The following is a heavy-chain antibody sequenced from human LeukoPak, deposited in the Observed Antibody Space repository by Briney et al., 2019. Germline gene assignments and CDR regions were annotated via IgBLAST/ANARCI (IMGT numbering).Heavy chain of an antibody. D-gene: IGHD6-13*01. Sequence: GGSLRLSCAASGLAFSSYGMHWVRQAPGRGLEWVAFIRYDETKKYYADSVKGRFTISRDNSKNTLYLQMNSLRAEDTAVFDCAKGDSSSWSAFEIWGQGTMVTVSS. V-gene: IGHV3-30*02. CDR3: AKGDSSSWSAFEI. CDR2: IRYDETKK. J-gene: IGHJ3*02. CDR1: GLAFSSYG.